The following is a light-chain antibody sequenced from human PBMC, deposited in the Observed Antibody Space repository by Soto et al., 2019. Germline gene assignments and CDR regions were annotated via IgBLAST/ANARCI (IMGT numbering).Light chain of an antibody. J-gene: IGKJ1*01. CDR3: QQYGSSPPWT. CDR1: QSVSSSY. V-gene: IGKV3-20*01. CDR2: GAS. Sequence: EIVMTQSPATVSVYPGERATLSCRASQSVSSSYLAWYQQKPGQAPRLLIYGASSRATGIPDRFSGSGSGTDFTLTISRLEPEDFAVYYCQQYGSSPPWTFGQGTKVDIK.